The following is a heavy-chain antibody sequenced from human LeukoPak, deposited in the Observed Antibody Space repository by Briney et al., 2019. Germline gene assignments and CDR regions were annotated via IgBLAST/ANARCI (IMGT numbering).Heavy chain of an antibody. CDR1: GYTFTRYD. D-gene: IGHD1-26*01. CDR2: VNLKSGDT. Sequence: ASVKVSCKASGYTFTRYDINWVRQPTGQGLEWMGWVNLKSGDTGSAQKFQGRVTITRDTSINTAYMELSSLRPEDTGVYSCAREVFTRWGAAVYFDYWGQGTLVTVSS. CDR3: AREVFTRWGAAVYFDY. V-gene: IGHV1-8*03. J-gene: IGHJ4*02.